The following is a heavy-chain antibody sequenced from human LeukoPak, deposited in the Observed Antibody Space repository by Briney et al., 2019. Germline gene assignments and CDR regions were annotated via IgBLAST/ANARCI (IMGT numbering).Heavy chain of an antibody. CDR3: ARVITMVRGAKPSYFDY. CDR2: IYYSGST. J-gene: IGHJ4*02. CDR1: GGSISSGGYY. D-gene: IGHD3-10*01. V-gene: IGHV4-31*03. Sequence: SETLSLTCTVSGGSISSGGYYWSWIRQHPGKGLEWSGYIYYSGSTYYNPSLKSRVTISVDTSTNQFSLKLSSVTAADTAVYYCARVITMVRGAKPSYFDYWGQGTLVTVSS.